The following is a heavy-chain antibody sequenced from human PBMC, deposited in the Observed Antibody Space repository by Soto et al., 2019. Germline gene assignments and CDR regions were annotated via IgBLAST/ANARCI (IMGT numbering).Heavy chain of an antibody. Sequence: QITLKESGPTLVKPTQTLTLTCTFSGFSLSTSGVGVGWIRQPPGKALEWLALIYWDDDKRYSPSLKSRLTLTKDASKNQLDLTMTNMDPVDTATYYCAHNDYGDFFDYWCQGTQVTVSS. CDR2: IYWDDDK. V-gene: IGHV2-5*02. J-gene: IGHJ4*02. D-gene: IGHD4-17*01. CDR3: AHNDYGDFFDY. CDR1: GFSLSTSGVG.